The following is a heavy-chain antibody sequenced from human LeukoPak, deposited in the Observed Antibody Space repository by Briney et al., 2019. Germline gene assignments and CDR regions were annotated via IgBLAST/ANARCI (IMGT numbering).Heavy chain of an antibody. CDR3: AKGYTIFGVVISY. V-gene: IGHV3-23*01. CDR2: ISGSGGST. D-gene: IGHD3-3*01. CDR1: GFTFSSYA. Sequence: GGSLRLYCAASGFTFSSYAMSWVRQAPGKGLEWVSAISGSGGSTYYADSVKGRFTISRDNSKNTLYLQMNSLRAEDTAVYYCAKGYTIFGVVISYWGQGTLVTVSS. J-gene: IGHJ4*02.